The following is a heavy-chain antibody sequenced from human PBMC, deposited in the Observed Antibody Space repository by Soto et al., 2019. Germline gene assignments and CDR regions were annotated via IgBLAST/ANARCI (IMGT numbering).Heavy chain of an antibody. CDR3: ATIPLHDPAYDFWSGRYHFDI. V-gene: IGHV1-3*01. J-gene: IGHJ3*02. Sequence: ASVKVSCKASGYTFTSYAMHWVRQAPGQRLEWMGWINAGNGNTKYSQKFQGRVTITRDTSASTAYMELSSLRSEDTAVYYCATIPLHDPAYDFWSGRYHFDIWGQGTMVTVSS. CDR2: INAGNGNT. D-gene: IGHD3-3*01. CDR1: GYTFTSYA.